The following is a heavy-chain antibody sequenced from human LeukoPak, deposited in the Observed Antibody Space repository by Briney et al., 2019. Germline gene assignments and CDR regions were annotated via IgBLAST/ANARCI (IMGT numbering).Heavy chain of an antibody. D-gene: IGHD3-10*01. V-gene: IGHV4-4*09. J-gene: IGHJ5*02. Sequence: SETLSLICTVSGGSISSYYWSWIRQPPGKGLEWIGYIYATGSNNYNPSLKSRVTISVDTSKNQFSLNLRSVTAADTAVYYCARHGSVRSPLGPWGQGTLVTVSS. CDR1: GGSISSYY. CDR3: ARHGSVRSPLGP. CDR2: IYATGSN.